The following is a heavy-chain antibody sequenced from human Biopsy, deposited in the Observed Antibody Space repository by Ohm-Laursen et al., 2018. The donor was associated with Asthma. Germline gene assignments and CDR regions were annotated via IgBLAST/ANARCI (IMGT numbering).Heavy chain of an antibody. CDR3: ARKAGSCISRTCYSLDF. CDR1: GGTFNTYV. Sequence: SSVKVSCKSLGGTFNTYVIGWVRQAPGQGLEWMRGINPVFGTTTYPQKFQDRVTITADDSTSTVYMELSSLRSEDTAVYYCARKAGSCISRTCYSLDFWGQGTLVTVSS. CDR2: INPVFGTT. V-gene: IGHV1-69*01. D-gene: IGHD2-2*01. J-gene: IGHJ4*02.